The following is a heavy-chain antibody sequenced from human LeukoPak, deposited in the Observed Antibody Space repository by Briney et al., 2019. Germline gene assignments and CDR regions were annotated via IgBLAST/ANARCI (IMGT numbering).Heavy chain of an antibody. J-gene: IGHJ3*02. V-gene: IGHV3-33*01. D-gene: IGHD4/OR15-4a*01. CDR1: GFSFSSDG. Sequence: PGGSLRLSCAASGFSFSSDGMHGVREAPGKGLEWGAVIWYDGSNKYYADSVKGRFTISRDNSKNTPYLQMNSLRAEDTAVYYCAREEDYGQAFDIWGPGTMVTASS. CDR3: AREEDYGQAFDI. CDR2: IWYDGSNK.